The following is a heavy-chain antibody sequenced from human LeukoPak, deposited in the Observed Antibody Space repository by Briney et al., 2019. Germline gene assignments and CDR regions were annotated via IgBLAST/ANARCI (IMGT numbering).Heavy chain of an antibody. J-gene: IGHJ4*02. CDR3: ARDQWFDGFDL. CDR2: VGGAGTDT. V-gene: IGHV3-23*01. Sequence: HSGGSLRLSCTGSGFNFSTHLMTWVRQVPGKGPEWISSVGGAGTDTYYADSVKGRFIVSRDDSKSTIYQLLNGLRVEDTATYFCARDQWFDGFDLWGQGTLATVSS. CDR1: GFNFSTHL. D-gene: IGHD3-22*01.